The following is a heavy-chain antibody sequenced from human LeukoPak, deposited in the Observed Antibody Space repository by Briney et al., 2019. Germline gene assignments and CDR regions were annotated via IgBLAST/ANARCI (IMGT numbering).Heavy chain of an antibody. CDR3: ASWAYNFYYFYYMDV. J-gene: IGHJ6*03. Sequence: ASVKVSCKASGHIFSGYYTHWVRQAPEQGLEWMAWINTNSGSTKYAQKFQGRVTLTWETSSSTVYMELNSRRFDDTATYYCASWAYNFYYFYYMDVWGKGPTVTVSS. V-gene: IGHV1-2*02. CDR2: INTNSGST. D-gene: IGHD1-1*01. CDR1: GHIFSGYY.